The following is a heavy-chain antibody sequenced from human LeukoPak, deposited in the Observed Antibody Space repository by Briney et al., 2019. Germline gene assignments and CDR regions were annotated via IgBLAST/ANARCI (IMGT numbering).Heavy chain of an antibody. J-gene: IGHJ4*02. V-gene: IGHV4-4*07. CDR1: GGSISSYY. CDR3: ARAGHWPKSSNAFDY. Sequence: SETLSLTCTVSGGSISSYYWNWIRQPAGKGLEWIGRIYTSGSTNYNPSLKSRVTMSVDTSKNQFSLKLSSVTAADTAVYYCARAGHWPKSSNAFDYWGQGTLVTVSS. CDR2: IYTSGST.